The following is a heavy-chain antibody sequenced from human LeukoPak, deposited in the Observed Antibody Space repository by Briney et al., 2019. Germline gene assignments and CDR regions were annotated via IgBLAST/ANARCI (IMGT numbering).Heavy chain of an antibody. Sequence: PGGSLRLSCAASGFTFSSYWMHWVRQAPGKGLVWVSRINSDGSSTSYGDSVKGRFTISRDNAKNTLYLQMNSLRAEDTAVYYCARAPALDYGDYFDYWGQGTLVTVSS. CDR1: GFTFSSYW. D-gene: IGHD4-17*01. CDR3: ARAPALDYGDYFDY. CDR2: INSDGSST. J-gene: IGHJ4*02. V-gene: IGHV3-74*01.